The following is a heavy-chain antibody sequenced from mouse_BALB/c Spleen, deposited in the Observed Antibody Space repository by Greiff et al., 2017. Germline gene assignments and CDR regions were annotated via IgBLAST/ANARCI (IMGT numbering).Heavy chain of an antibody. J-gene: IGHJ2*01. V-gene: IGHV3-6*02. Sequence: EVQLQESGPGLVKPSQSLSLTCSVTGYSITSGYYWNWIRQFPGNKLEWMGYISYDGSNNYNPSLKNRISITRDTSKNQFFLKLNSVTTEDTATYYCARGYVLYYFDYWGQGTTLTVSS. D-gene: IGHD1-1*02. CDR3: ARGYVLYYFDY. CDR1: GYSITSGYY. CDR2: ISYDGSN.